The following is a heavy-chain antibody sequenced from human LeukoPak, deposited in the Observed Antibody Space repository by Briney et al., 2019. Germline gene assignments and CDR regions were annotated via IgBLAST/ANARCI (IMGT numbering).Heavy chain of an antibody. J-gene: IGHJ5*02. V-gene: IGHV1-18*01. CDR3: ASIPDCSSTSCHTGWFDP. Sequence: ASVKVSCKAPGYTFTSYGISWVRQAPGQGLEWMGWISAYNGNTNYAQKLQGRVTMTTDTSTSTAYMELRSLRSDDTAVYYCASIPDCSSTSCHTGWFDPWGQGTLVTVSS. D-gene: IGHD2-2*02. CDR1: GYTFTSYG. CDR2: ISAYNGNT.